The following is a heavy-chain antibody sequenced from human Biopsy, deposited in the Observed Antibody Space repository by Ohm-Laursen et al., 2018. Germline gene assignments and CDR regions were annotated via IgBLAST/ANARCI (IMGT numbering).Heavy chain of an antibody. J-gene: IGHJ4*02. D-gene: IGHD2-2*01. Sequence: SSVKAPCKAPTGTFNSYGIIWVRQAPGQGLEWMGRIIPILRTTAYAQTFLGRVTITADSPTSTVDMELTSLTSDDTAVYFCAREAIGYQLPCDDWGQGTLVTVSS. CDR1: TGTFNSYG. CDR2: IIPILRTT. CDR3: AREAIGYQLPCDD. V-gene: IGHV1-69*11.